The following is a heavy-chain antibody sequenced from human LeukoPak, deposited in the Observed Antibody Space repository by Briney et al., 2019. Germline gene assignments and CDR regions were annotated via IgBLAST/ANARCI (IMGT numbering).Heavy chain of an antibody. CDR2: FYVGGAT. CDR1: GFSVTNNY. Sequence: PGGSLRLSCAVSGFSVTNNYMSWVRQAPGKGLEWVSVFYVGGATYYAASVKGRFTISRDNSENTLYLQMKSLRAEDTAVYYCARGDGYNFFDYWGQGTLVTVSS. V-gene: IGHV3-53*01. CDR3: ARGDGYNFFDY. J-gene: IGHJ4*02. D-gene: IGHD5-24*01.